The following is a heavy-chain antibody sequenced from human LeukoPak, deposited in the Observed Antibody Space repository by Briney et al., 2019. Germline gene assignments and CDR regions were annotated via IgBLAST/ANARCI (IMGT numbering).Heavy chain of an antibody. J-gene: IGHJ5*02. Sequence: SETLSLTCAVYDGSFSGYYWSWIRQPPGKGLEWIGKINHSGSTNYNPSLKSRVTISVDTSKNQFSLKLSSVTAADTAVYYCARGFPYYYDSSGYYPRAWFDPWGQGTLVTVSS. CDR1: DGSFSGYY. V-gene: IGHV4-34*01. CDR2: INHSGST. D-gene: IGHD3-22*01. CDR3: ARGFPYYYDSSGYYPRAWFDP.